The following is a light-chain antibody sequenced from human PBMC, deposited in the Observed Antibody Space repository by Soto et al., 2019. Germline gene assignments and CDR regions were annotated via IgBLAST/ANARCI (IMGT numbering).Light chain of an antibody. V-gene: IGLV2-18*03. J-gene: IGLJ2*01. CDR1: SSDVGSYNR. CDR3: RSYTTDTPLV. Sequence: QSALTQPPSVSGSPGQSVTISCTGTSSDVGSYNRVSWYQQPPGTAPKLMIYEVTNRPSGVPDRFSGTKSGNTASLTTSGLQAEDEADYYCRSYTTDTPLVFGGGTKLTVL. CDR2: EVT.